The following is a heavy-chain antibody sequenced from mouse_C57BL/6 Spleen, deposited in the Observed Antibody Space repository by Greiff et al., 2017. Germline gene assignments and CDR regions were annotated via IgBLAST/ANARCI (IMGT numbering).Heavy chain of an antibody. Sequence: VQLQQSGAELARPGASVKLSCKASGYTFTSYGISWVKQRTGQGLEWIGEIYPRSGNTYYNAKFNGNATLTADQPSSTAYMELSSPTSEDSAVYFCARWDYGIAMDYWGQGTSVTVSS. CDR1: GYTFTSYG. D-gene: IGHD1-1*01. CDR2: IYPRSGNT. J-gene: IGHJ4*01. V-gene: IGHV1-81*01. CDR3: ARWDYGIAMDY.